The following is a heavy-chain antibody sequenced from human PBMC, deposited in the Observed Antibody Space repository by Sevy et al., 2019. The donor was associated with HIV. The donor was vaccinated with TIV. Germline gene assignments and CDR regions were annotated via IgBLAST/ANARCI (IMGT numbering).Heavy chain of an antibody. J-gene: IGHJ4*02. CDR3: ARESGSSSWYFDY. CDR2: IYYSGST. V-gene: IGHV4-59*01. CDR1: GDSISSYY. D-gene: IGHD6-13*01. Sequence: SETLSLTCTVSGDSISSYYWSWIRQPPGKGLEWIGYIYYSGSTNYNPSLKSRVTISVDTSKNQFSLTLSSVTAADTALYYCARESGSSSWYFDYWGQGTLVTVSS.